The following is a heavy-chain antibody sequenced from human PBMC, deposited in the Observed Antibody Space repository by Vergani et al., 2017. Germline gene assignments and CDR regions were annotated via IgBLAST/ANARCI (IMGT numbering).Heavy chain of an antibody. CDR2: VEDSGYF. J-gene: IGHJ4*02. CDR1: GGSLSGYY. Sequence: QVQLQESGPGLVRPSETLSLTCTVSGGSLSGYYWNWIRQTPGEGLEWIGYVEDSGYFNYNPSLKTRVCMSSDTSNNQFSLMLSSVTVADTAVDYCARSIVRRNHPDYLDNWGQGTLVTGSS. V-gene: IGHV4-59*01. CDR3: ARSIVRRNHPDYLDN. D-gene: IGHD1-14*01.